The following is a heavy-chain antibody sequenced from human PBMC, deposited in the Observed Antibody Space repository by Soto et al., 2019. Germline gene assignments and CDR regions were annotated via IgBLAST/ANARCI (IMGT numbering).Heavy chain of an antibody. V-gene: IGHV4-30-2*06. CDR1: GRSMCSGSDS. Sequence: SVPLCLTCAVSGRSMCSGSDSWTSLRQSPRKGLERIGYIYHSGSTYYNPSLKSRVTISVDRSKNQFSLKLSSVTAADTAVYYCARSDYDILTGYLNWFDPWGQRTRVTVSS. D-gene: IGHD3-9*01. J-gene: IGHJ5*02. CDR2: IYHSGST. CDR3: ARSDYDILTGYLNWFDP.